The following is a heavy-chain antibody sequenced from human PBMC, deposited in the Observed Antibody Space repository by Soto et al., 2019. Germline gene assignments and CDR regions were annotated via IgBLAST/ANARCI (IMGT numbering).Heavy chain of an antibody. Sequence: PGESLKISCAASGFTFSSYGMHWVRQAPGKGLEWVAVIWYDGSNKYYADSVKGRFTISRDNSKNTLYLQMNSLRAEDTAVYYCAREADSSVHDAFDIWGQGTMVTVSS. J-gene: IGHJ3*02. CDR1: GFTFSSYG. CDR2: IWYDGSNK. V-gene: IGHV3-33*01. CDR3: AREADSSVHDAFDI. D-gene: IGHD3-22*01.